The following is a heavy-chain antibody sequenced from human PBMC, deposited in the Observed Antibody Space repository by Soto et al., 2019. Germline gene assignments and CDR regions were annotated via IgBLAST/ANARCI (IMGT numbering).Heavy chain of an antibody. J-gene: IGHJ4*02. Sequence: ASETLSLTCTVSGGFLSSGTYYWSWIRQPPGKGLEWIGYIYHSGSSQSNPSLKSRVTISIDTSKNQFSLELRSVTAADTAVYYCARDLLDTTVDYYFDSWGPGRLVTVSS. CDR1: GGFLSSGTYY. V-gene: IGHV4-30-4*01. CDR2: IYHSGSS. CDR3: ARDLLDTTVDYYFDS. D-gene: IGHD4-17*01.